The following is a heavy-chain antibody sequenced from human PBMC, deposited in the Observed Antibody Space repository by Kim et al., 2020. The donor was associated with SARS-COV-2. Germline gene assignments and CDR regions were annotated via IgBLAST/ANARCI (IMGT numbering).Heavy chain of an antibody. V-gene: IGHV3-11*03. D-gene: IGHD6-6*01. Sequence: KGRFTISRDNAKNSLYLLMNSLRAEDTAVYYCARWGSSSDYYYYYYGMDVWGQGTTVTVSS. CDR3: ARWGSSSDYYYYYYGMDV. J-gene: IGHJ6*02.